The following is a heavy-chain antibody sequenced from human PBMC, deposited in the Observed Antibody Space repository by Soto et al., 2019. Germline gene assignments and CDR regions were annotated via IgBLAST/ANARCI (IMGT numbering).Heavy chain of an antibody. D-gene: IGHD5-18*01. CDR1: GASVSSGDYY. CDR3: ARTVDTAMVTGNFDY. Sequence: TSETLSLTCTVSGASVSSGDYYWSWIRQPPGKGLEWIGYIYNSGNTYYNPSLKSQVAISVDTSKNQFSLKLSSVTAADTAVYYCARTVDTAMVTGNFDYWGQGTLVTVSS. J-gene: IGHJ4*02. CDR2: IYNSGNT. V-gene: IGHV4-30-4*01.